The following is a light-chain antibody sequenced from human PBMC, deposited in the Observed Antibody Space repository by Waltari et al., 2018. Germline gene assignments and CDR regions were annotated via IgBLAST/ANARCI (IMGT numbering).Light chain of an antibody. V-gene: IGLV10-54*01. CDR1: STNAGNQG. CDR3: SAWDSSLSARV. CDR2: SNN. Sequence: QAGLTQPPSVSKALRQTATLTCTGHSTNAGNQGAAWRQQHQGHPPKLLSYSNNNRPSGISERFTASRSGNTASLTITGLRPEDEADYYCSAWDSSLSARVFGGGTKLTVL. J-gene: IGLJ3*02.